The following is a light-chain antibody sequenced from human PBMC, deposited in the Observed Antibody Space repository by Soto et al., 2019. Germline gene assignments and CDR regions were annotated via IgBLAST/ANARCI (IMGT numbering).Light chain of an antibody. V-gene: IGKV1-39*01. Sequence: DIQMTQSPSSLSASVGDRVTITCRASQSIGTYLNWYQQKPGKAPKLLIYGTSRFSGGGSGTDFTLTISSLQPEDFATYYCLQSYSTPLTLGGGTTVDIK. CDR3: LQSYSTPLT. J-gene: IGKJ4*01. CDR1: QSIGTY.